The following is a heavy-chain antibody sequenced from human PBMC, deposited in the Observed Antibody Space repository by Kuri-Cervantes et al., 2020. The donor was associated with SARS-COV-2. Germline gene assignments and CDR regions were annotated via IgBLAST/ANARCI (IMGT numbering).Heavy chain of an antibody. D-gene: IGHD5-18*01. V-gene: IGHV3-23*01. CDR3: AKFQRGYQGMDV. CDR1: GFTFSSYA. CDR2: ISGSGGST. J-gene: IGHJ6*02. Sequence: GGSLRLSCAASGFTFSSYAMSWVRQAPGKGLEWVSAISGSGGSTYYADSVKGRFTISRDNSKNTLHLQMNSLRAEDTAVYYCAKFQRGYQGMDVWGQGTTVTVSS.